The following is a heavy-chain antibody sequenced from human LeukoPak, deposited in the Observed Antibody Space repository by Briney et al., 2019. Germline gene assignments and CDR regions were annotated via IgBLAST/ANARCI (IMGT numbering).Heavy chain of an antibody. CDR3: ARYKPPGRGCYDI. CDR2: IYHSGST. V-gene: IGHV4-4*02. J-gene: IGHJ3*02. D-gene: IGHD2-15*01. Sequence: KPSETLSLTCAVSGGSISSSNWWSWVRQPPGKGLEWIGEIYHSGSTNYNPSLKSRVTISVDKSKNQFSLKLSSVTAADTAVYYCARYKPPGRGCYDIWGQGTMVTVSS. CDR1: GGSISSSNW.